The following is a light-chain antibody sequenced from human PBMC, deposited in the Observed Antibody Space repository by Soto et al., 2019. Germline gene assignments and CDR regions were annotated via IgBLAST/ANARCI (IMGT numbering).Light chain of an antibody. CDR2: RAS. CDR1: QSVSSDY. CDR3: QQYGASPLT. Sequence: ETVLTQSPGTLSLSPGDRATLSCRASQSVSSDYVAWYQQKPGQTPNVLIYRASIRATGIPDRFSGSGSGTDFTLTISRLEPEDFAVYYCQQYGASPLTFGGGTKV. J-gene: IGKJ4*01. V-gene: IGKV3-20*01.